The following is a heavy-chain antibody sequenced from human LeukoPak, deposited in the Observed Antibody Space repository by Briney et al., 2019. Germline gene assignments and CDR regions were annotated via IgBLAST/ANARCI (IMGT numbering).Heavy chain of an antibody. J-gene: IGHJ4*02. D-gene: IGHD3-3*01. V-gene: IGHV4-59*01. CDR1: GASIRSYY. CDR2: INYSGST. Sequence: SETLSLTCTVSGASIRSYYWNWLRQPPGKGLEWIGYINYSGSTNSNPSLKSRATISMDTSKYHFSLKLSSVTAADTAVYYCVREGGFYRPLDYSGQGTLVTVSS. CDR3: VREGGFYRPLDY.